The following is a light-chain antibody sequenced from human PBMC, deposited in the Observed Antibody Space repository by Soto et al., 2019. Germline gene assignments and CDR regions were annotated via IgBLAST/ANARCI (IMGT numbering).Light chain of an antibody. J-gene: IGKJ5*01. CDR2: WAS. Sequence: DIVMTQSPDSLAVSLGERATINCKSSQSVLYSFNNKNCLAWYQQKPGQPPKLLIYWASTREFGVPDRFGGSGSGTDFTLTISSLQAEDVAVYYCQQYYSAPITFGQGTRLEIK. CDR1: QSVLYSFNNKNC. V-gene: IGKV4-1*01. CDR3: QQYYSAPIT.